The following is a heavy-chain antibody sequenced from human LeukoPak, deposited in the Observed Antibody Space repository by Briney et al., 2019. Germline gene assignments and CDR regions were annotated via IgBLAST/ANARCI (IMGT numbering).Heavy chain of an antibody. CDR1: GGSFSSYY. Sequence: SETLSLTCAVYGGSFSSYYWSWIRQPPGKGLEWIGEINHSGSTNYNPSLKSRVTISVDTSKNQFSLKLSSVTAADTAVYYCARGQDNWFDPWGQGTLVTVSS. J-gene: IGHJ5*02. CDR2: INHSGST. CDR3: ARGQDNWFDP. V-gene: IGHV4-34*01.